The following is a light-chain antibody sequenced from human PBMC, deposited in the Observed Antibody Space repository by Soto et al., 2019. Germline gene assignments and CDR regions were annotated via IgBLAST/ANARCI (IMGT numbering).Light chain of an antibody. CDR3: QSYDIRPHYSV. Sequence: QSVLTQPPSVSGAPGQRVSISFSGSTSNIGAPYDVHWYQHLPGAAPKLLIYGDNNRPSGVPDRFSGSKSGTSASLAITSLQAEDEANYSCQSYDIRPHYSVFATGPKATVL. J-gene: IGLJ1*01. CDR2: GDN. V-gene: IGLV1-40*01. CDR1: TSNIGAPYD.